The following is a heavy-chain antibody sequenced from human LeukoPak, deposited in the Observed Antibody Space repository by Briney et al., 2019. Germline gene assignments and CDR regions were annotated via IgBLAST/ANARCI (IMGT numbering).Heavy chain of an antibody. V-gene: IGHV1-18*01. D-gene: IGHD3-10*01. CDR3: ARASGITPSPFDY. J-gene: IGHJ4*02. CDR1: GYTFTSYG. Sequence: ASVKVSCKASGYTFTSYGISWVRQAPGQGLEWMGWISAYNGNTNYAQKLQGRVTMTTDTPTSTAYMELRSLRSGDTAVYYCARASGITPSPFDYWGQGTLVTVSS. CDR2: ISAYNGNT.